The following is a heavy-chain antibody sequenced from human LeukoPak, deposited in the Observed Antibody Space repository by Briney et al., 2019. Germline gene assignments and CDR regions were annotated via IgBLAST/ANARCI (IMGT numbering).Heavy chain of an antibody. CDR1: GGSFSSSSYF. J-gene: IGHJ4*02. CDR2: IYYSGST. V-gene: IGHV4-39*01. D-gene: IGHD1-14*01. CDR3: ARQGVLRKRNLRLAGSLDY. Sequence: SETLSLTCTVSGGSFSSSSYFWGWIRQPPGKGLEWIGTIYYSGSTYYNPSLKSRVTISVDTSKNQLSLKLTSVTAADTAVYYCARQGVLRKRNLRLAGSLDYWGQGTLVTVSS.